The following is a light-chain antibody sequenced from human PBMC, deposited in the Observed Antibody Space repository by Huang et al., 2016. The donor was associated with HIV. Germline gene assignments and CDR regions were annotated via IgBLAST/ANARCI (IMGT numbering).Light chain of an antibody. CDR3: QQYESWPPLT. CDR2: ATS. Sequence: EIVMTQSPDTLSVSPGVTATLSGGASQRFRDKLAWYQQKPGQAPRLLLHATSTRAAGVPARFSGSGSGTEFTLTISSLQSEDCGVYYCQQYESWPPLTFGGGTKVEIK. V-gene: IGKV3-15*01. CDR1: QRFRDK. J-gene: IGKJ4*01.